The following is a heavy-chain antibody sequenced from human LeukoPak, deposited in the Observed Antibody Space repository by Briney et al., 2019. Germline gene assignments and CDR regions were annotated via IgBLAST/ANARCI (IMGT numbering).Heavy chain of an antibody. CDR3: ARLGNSAETDV. Sequence: PSETLSLTCTVSGYSISSGYYWGWIRQPPGKGLEWIGNIYHSGSTYYNPSLKSRVTISVDTSNNQFSLKLSSVTAADTAVYYCARLGNSAETDVWGKGTTVTVSS. J-gene: IGHJ6*04. CDR2: IYHSGST. D-gene: IGHD2-2*01. V-gene: IGHV4-38-2*02. CDR1: GYSISSGYY.